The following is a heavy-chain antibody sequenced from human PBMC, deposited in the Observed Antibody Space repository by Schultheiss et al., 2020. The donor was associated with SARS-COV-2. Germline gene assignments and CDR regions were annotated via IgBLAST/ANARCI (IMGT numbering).Heavy chain of an antibody. J-gene: IGHJ5*02. CDR3: ARDPGTTSTWFDP. Sequence: GESLKISCVASGFSVSGSYMSWVRQAPGKGLEYVSVIFPTGTTYYADSVKGRFTISRDNSENTLYLQMNSLRADDTAVYYCARDPGTTSTWFDPLGQGTLVTVSS. D-gene: IGHD1-7*01. CDR1: GFSVSGSY. CDR2: IFPTGTT. V-gene: IGHV3-66*01.